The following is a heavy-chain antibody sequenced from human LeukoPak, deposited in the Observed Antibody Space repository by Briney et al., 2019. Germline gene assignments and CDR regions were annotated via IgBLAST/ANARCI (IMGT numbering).Heavy chain of an antibody. Sequence: SVKVSCRTSGGTFSNYAFSWVRQAPGQGPEWLGGFIPVYDTVKYARKFQGRVTLTTDESTNTVYMDLTSLSSEDTAVYYCAAPAFYYDTRGYQPRFDHWGQGTLITVSS. CDR3: AAPAFYYDTRGYQPRFDH. V-gene: IGHV1-69*05. CDR1: GGTFSNYA. J-gene: IGHJ4*02. D-gene: IGHD3-22*01. CDR2: FIPVYDTV.